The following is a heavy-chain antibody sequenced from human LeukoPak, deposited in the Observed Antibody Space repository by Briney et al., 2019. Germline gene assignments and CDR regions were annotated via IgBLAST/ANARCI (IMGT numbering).Heavy chain of an antibody. CDR1: GFTFSSYG. J-gene: IGHJ6*02. Sequence: GGSLRLSCAASGFTFSSYGMHWVRQAPGKGLEWVAVIWYDGSNKYYADSVKGRFTISRDNSKNTLYLQMNSLRAEDTAVYYCARGYYDSSGYPHMDVWGQGTTVTVSS. D-gene: IGHD3-22*01. CDR3: ARGYYDSSGYPHMDV. CDR2: IWYDGSNK. V-gene: IGHV3-33*01.